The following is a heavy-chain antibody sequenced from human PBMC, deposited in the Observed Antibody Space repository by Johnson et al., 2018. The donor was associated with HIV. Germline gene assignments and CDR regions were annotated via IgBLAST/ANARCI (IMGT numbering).Heavy chain of an antibody. D-gene: IGHD2/OR15-2a*01. CDR1: GSTFSNAW. J-gene: IGHJ3*02. V-gene: IGHV3-15*01. CDR3: TAQDPYFYALDI. Sequence: VQLVESGGGLVKPGGSLRLSCAASGSTFSNAWMSWVRQAPGEGLEWVGRLKSKTDGGPTDYAAPVTGRFTISRDDSKNTRNLQMNILKTGDTAVYHCTAQDPYFYALDIWGQGTMVTVSS. CDR2: LKSKTDGGPT.